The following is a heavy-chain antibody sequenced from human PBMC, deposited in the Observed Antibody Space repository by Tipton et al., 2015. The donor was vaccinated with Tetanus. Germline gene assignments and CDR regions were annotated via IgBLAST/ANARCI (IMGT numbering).Heavy chain of an antibody. J-gene: IGHJ4*02. CDR1: GDSISSFY. V-gene: IGHV4-4*07. CDR3: ARGWGSSWSSFDF. Sequence: TLSLTCSVSGDSISSFYWSWIRQPAGKGLEWIGRIYTSGSTNYNPSLKSRVTMSVDTSKRQFSLKLNSVTAADTAVYYCARGWGSSWSSFDFWGQGILVTVSS. D-gene: IGHD6-13*01. CDR2: IYTSGST.